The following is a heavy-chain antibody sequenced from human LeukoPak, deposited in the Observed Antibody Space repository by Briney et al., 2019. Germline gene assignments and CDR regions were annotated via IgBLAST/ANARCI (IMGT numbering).Heavy chain of an antibody. CDR3: ARDHSITSIAARRALGY. Sequence: ASVKVSCKASGYTFTSYDINWVRQATGQGLEWVGWMNPNSGNTGYAQKFQGRVTITRNTSISTAYMELSSLRSEDTAVYYCARDHSITSIAARRALGYWGQGTLVTISS. CDR2: MNPNSGNT. J-gene: IGHJ4*02. D-gene: IGHD6-6*01. V-gene: IGHV1-8*03. CDR1: GYTFTSYD.